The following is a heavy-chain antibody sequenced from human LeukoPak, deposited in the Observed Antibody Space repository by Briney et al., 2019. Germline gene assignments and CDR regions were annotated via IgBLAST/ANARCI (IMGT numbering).Heavy chain of an antibody. D-gene: IGHD6-13*01. CDR1: GGSISSDSYF. Sequence: SQTLSLTCTVSGGSISSDSYFWSWIRQPAGRGLEWIGRIYPSGSTNYNPSLKSRVTISVDTSKNQFSLKLSSVTAADTAVYYCARDVIAAPGTFDYWGQGALVTVSS. CDR2: IYPSGST. J-gene: IGHJ4*02. V-gene: IGHV4-61*02. CDR3: ARDVIAAPGTFDY.